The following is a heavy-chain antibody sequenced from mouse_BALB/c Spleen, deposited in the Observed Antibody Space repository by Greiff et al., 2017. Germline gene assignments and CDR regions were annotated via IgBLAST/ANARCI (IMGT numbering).Heavy chain of an antibody. CDR2: INPSTGYT. CDR3: AIMITTGY. D-gene: IGHD2-4*01. V-gene: IGHV1-7*01. Sequence: VKLVESGAELAKPGASVKMSCKASGYTFTSYWMHWVKQRPGQGLEWIGYINPSTGYTEYNQKFKDKATLTADKSSSTAYMQLSSLTSEDSAVYYCAIMITTGYWGQGTLVTVSA. J-gene: IGHJ3*01. CDR1: GYTFTSYW.